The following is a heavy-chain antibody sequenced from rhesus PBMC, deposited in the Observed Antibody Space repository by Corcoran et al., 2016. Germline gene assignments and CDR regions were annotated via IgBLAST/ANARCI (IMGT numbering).Heavy chain of an antibody. D-gene: IGHD3-3*01. J-gene: IGHJ4*01. CDR3: AALWTGYHFDY. V-gene: IGHV1-70*01. Sequence: QEQLVQSGAEVKKPGASVKVSCKASGYLVTSYVISWVRQAPGQGFEWMGGLRPGYGSTSYAQKFQGRVTITADMSTSTVYMELSSLRSEDMAVYYCAALWTGYHFDYWGQGVLVTVSS. CDR2: LRPGYGST. CDR1: GYLVTSYV.